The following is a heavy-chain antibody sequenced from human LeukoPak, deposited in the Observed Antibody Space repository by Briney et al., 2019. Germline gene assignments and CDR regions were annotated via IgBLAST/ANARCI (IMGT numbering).Heavy chain of an antibody. Sequence: GGSLRLSCAASGFTFSSYAMSWVRQAPGKELEWVSAISGSGGSTYYADSVKGRFTISRDNSKNTLYLQMNSLRAEDTAVYYCAKTPYDFWSGYFVYWGQGTLVTVSS. D-gene: IGHD3-3*01. CDR3: AKTPYDFWSGYFVY. J-gene: IGHJ4*02. V-gene: IGHV3-23*01. CDR2: ISGSGGST. CDR1: GFTFSSYA.